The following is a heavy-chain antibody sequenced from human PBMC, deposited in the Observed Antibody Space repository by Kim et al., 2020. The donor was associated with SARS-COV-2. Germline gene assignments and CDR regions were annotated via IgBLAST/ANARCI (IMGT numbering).Heavy chain of an antibody. V-gene: IGHV4-39*01. J-gene: IGHJ1*01. Sequence: SETLSLTCTVSGGSISSSSYYWGWIRQPPGKGLEWIGSIYYSGSTYYNPSLKSRVTISVDTSKNQFSLKLSSVTAADTAVYYCARRVVGYGDYGEYFQHWGQGTLVTVSS. D-gene: IGHD4-17*01. CDR3: ARRVVGYGDYGEYFQH. CDR2: IYYSGST. CDR1: GGSISSSSYY.